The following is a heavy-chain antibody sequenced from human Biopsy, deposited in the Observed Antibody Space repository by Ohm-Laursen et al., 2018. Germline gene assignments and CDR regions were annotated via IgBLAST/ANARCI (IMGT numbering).Heavy chain of an antibody. V-gene: IGHV3-33*04. Sequence: SLRLSCTASGFTFGHYAMHWVRQAPGKGLEWISLIWYDGTNEDYADFVKGRFTISRGNSKNTLYLQINTLTLEDTAFYYCARGLSSGWYGYFDVWGRGTLVTVSS. J-gene: IGHJ2*01. CDR3: ARGLSSGWYGYFDV. CDR2: IWYDGTNE. D-gene: IGHD6-19*01. CDR1: GFTFGHYA.